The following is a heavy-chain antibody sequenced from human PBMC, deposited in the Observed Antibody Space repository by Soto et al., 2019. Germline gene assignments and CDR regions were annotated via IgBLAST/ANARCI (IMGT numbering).Heavy chain of an antibody. D-gene: IGHD3-22*01. J-gene: IGHJ4*02. V-gene: IGHV1-8*01. CDR2: MNPNSGNT. CDR1: GYTFTSYD. CDR3: AREKSSGNYNDY. Sequence: QVQLVQSGAEVKKPGASVKVSCKASGYTFTSYDINSVRQATGQGLEWMGWMNPNSGNTGYAQKFRGRVTMTRNTSISTAYMELSSLRSEDTAVYYCAREKSSGNYNDYWGQGTLVTVSS.